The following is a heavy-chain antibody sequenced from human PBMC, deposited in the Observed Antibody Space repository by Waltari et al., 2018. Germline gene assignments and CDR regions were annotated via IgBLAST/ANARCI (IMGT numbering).Heavy chain of an antibody. CDR3: AKAGRAVAGTWVDYFDS. Sequence: QVQLVESGGVVVQPGRSLSRSFAGSGFSFGTYGLLWFRQAPGKGLEWVALIWNDGSNKYYADSVKGRFTISRDNSKNKLYLQMNSLTTEDTAIYYCAKAGRAVAGTWVDYFDSWGQGTQVTVSS. CDR2: IWNDGSNK. V-gene: IGHV3-30*18. CDR1: GFSFGTYG. J-gene: IGHJ4*02. D-gene: IGHD6-19*01.